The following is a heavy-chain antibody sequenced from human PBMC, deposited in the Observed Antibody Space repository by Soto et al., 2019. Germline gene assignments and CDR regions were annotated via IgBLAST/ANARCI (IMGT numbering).Heavy chain of an antibody. CDR3: ARGEWELLWGDWYFDL. J-gene: IGHJ2*01. D-gene: IGHD1-26*01. CDR1: GYTFTSYD. Sequence: QVQLVQSGAEVKKPGASVKVSCKASGYTFTSYDINWVRQATGQGLEWMGWMNPNSGNTGYAQKFQGRVTMTRNTSRSTAYMELSSLRSEDTAVYYCARGEWELLWGDWYFDLWGRGTLVTVSS. CDR2: MNPNSGNT. V-gene: IGHV1-8*01.